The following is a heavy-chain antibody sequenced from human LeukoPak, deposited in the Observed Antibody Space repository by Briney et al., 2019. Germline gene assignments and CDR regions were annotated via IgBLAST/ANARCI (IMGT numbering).Heavy chain of an antibody. CDR2: ISSSSSTI. V-gene: IGHV3-48*01. Sequence: GGSLRLSCAAPGFTFSSYSMNWVRQAPGKGLEWVSYISSSSSTIYYADSVKGRFTISIDNAKDSLYLQMNSLRAEDTAVYYCAREEVAAAVPFDYWGQGTLVTVSS. CDR1: GFTFSSYS. J-gene: IGHJ4*02. CDR3: AREEVAAAVPFDY. D-gene: IGHD6-13*01.